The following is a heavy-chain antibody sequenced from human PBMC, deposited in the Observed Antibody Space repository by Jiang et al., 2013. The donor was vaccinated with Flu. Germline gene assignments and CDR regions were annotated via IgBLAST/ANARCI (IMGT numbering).Heavy chain of an antibody. V-gene: IGHV1-24*01. D-gene: IGHD2-21*01. CDR1: GYTLTELA. Sequence: SGAEVKKPGASVRVSCEVSGYTLTELAMHWVRQAPGKGLEWMGRFDPEDGETVYAQNFQGRVTMTEHTSTGTGYMELRSLRSEDTAVYYCATDCYGADCYVNWG. J-gene: IGHJ1*01. CDR3: ATDCYGADCYVN. CDR2: FDPEDGET.